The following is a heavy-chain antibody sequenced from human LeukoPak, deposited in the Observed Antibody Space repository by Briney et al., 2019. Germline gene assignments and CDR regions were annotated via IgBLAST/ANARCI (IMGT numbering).Heavy chain of an antibody. J-gene: IGHJ4*02. V-gene: IGHV3-66*01. CDR1: GFTVSSNY. D-gene: IGHD1-26*01. CDR2: VYSGSST. Sequence: PGGSLRLSCAASGFTVSSNYMSWVRQAPGKGLEWVSVVYSGSSTFYADSVKGRFTISRDNSKNTLYLQVNSLRVEDTAVYYCAREGRGSYYFDYWGQGTLVTVSS. CDR3: AREGRGSYYFDY.